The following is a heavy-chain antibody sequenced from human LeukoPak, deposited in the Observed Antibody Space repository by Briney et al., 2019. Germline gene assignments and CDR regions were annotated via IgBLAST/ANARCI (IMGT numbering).Heavy chain of an antibody. CDR1: GFTFSSYA. D-gene: IGHD2-2*02. CDR2: ISYDGSNK. Sequence: PGGSLRLSCAASGFTFSSYAMSWVRQAPGKGLEWVAVISYDGSNKYYADSVKGRFTISRDNSKNTLYLQMNSLRAEDTAVYYCARVEGMDIVVVPAAINYYYYGMDVWGQGTTVTVSS. J-gene: IGHJ6*02. V-gene: IGHV3-30-3*01. CDR3: ARVEGMDIVVVPAAINYYYYGMDV.